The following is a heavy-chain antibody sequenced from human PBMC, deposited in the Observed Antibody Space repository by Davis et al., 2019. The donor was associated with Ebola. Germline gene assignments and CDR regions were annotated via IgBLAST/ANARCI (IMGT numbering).Heavy chain of an antibody. CDR2: INPSGGST. CDR1: GYTFTSYY. V-gene: IGHV1-46*01. D-gene: IGHD2-15*01. J-gene: IGHJ6*02. Sequence: AASVKVSCKASGYTFTSYYMHWVRQAPGQGLEWMGIINPSGGSTSYAQKFQGRVTMTRNTSISTAYMELSSLRSEDTAVYYCARRIVYYYGMDVWGQGTTVTVSS. CDR3: ARRIVYYYGMDV.